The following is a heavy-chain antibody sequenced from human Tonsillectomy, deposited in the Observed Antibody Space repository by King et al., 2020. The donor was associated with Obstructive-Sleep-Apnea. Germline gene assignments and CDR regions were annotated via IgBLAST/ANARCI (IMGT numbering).Heavy chain of an antibody. Sequence: VQLVESGAEVKKPGASVKVSCKASGYTFSTYGITWVRQAPGQGLEWLGWISAYSGNTDYAQNLQGRVTMTTDTSTSTAYMELRSLRSDDTALYYCARDQSREVTDYWGQGTLVTVSS. D-gene: IGHD2-21*02. CDR3: ARDQSREVTDY. CDR1: GYTFSTYG. V-gene: IGHV1-18*01. CDR2: ISAYSGNT. J-gene: IGHJ4*02.